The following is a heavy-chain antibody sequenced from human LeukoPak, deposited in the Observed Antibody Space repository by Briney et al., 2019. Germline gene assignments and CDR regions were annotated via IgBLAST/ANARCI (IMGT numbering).Heavy chain of an antibody. Sequence: PSETLPLTCIVSGGSISSTSYYWGWIRQPPGKGLEWIGTIYYSGTTYYNPSLKSRVTISVDTSKNQFSLKLSSVTAADTAVYYCARPVVPAAMGHGLDYWGQGTMVTVSS. D-gene: IGHD2-2*01. CDR3: ARPVVPAAMGHGLDY. CDR2: IYYSGTT. V-gene: IGHV4-39*01. J-gene: IGHJ4*02. CDR1: GGSISSTSYY.